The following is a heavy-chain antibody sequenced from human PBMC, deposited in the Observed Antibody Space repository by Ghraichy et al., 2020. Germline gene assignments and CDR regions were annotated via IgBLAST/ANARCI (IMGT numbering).Heavy chain of an antibody. J-gene: IGHJ4*02. D-gene: IGHD6-19*01. Sequence: GGSLRLSCVGSGFTFSGYSMNWVRQSPGKGLEWVSYISSSGRSIFYADSVKGRFTISRDNAKNSLYLQMNSLRVEDTAVYYCARDRRGNSGWYYFDYWGQGTLVTVSS. CDR3: ARDRRGNSGWYYFDY. CDR2: ISSSGRSI. CDR1: GFTFSGYS. V-gene: IGHV3-48*04.